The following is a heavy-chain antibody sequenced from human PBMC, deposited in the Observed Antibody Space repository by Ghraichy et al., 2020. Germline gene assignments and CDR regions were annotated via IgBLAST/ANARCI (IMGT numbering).Heavy chain of an antibody. V-gene: IGHV3-30*18. CDR3: AKDTPPIRFDY. CDR1: GFTFSSYG. J-gene: IGHJ4*02. CDR2: ISYDGSNK. D-gene: IGHD2-15*01. Sequence: GGSLRLSCAASGFTFSSYGMHWVRQAPGKGLEWVAVISYDGSNKYYADSVKGRFTISRDNSKNTLYLQMNSLRAEDTAVYYCAKDTPPIRFDYWGQGTLVTVSS.